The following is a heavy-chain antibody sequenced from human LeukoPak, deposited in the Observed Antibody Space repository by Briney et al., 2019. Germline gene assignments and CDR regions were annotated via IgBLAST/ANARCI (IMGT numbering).Heavy chain of an antibody. CDR2: TFYRSKWYN. CDR3: ARGKYSAFDI. J-gene: IGHJ3*02. Sequence: SQTLSLTCAISGYSVSSNSVAWHWIRQSPSRGLEWLGRTFYRSKWYNDYAVSVKSRITINPDTSKNQFCLQLSSVTPEDTAVYYCARGKYSAFDIWGQGKMVTVSS. D-gene: IGHD2/OR15-2a*01. V-gene: IGHV6-1*01. CDR1: GYSVSSNSVA.